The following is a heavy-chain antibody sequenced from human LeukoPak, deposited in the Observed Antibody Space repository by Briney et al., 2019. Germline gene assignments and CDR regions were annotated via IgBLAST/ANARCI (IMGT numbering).Heavy chain of an antibody. J-gene: IGHJ4*02. D-gene: IGHD6-6*01. V-gene: IGHV4-38-2*02. Sequence: SETLSLTCSVSGYSISSGYYWGWIRQAPGKGLEWIGNLYHSGSTYYNPSLKSRVSISVDTSKNQFSLNLSSVTAADTAVYYCVTEVQNIAGRVYWGQGTLVTVSS. CDR1: GYSISSGYY. CDR3: VTEVQNIAGRVY. CDR2: LYHSGST.